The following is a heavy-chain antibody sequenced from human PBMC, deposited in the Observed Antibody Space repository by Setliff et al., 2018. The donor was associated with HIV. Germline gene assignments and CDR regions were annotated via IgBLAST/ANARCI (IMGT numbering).Heavy chain of an antibody. CDR1: CGSISTYY. J-gene: IGHJ5*02. Sequence: PSETLSLTCTVSCGSISTYYWGWIRQPPGQGLEWIGSIYYSGTTYYNPPLKSRVTISVDTSTNLFSLKLTSVTAADPAVYFCAKGSGPPWFDPWGQGTLVTVSS. D-gene: IGHD3-3*01. CDR3: AKGSGPPWFDP. CDR2: IYYSGTT. V-gene: IGHV4-39*07.